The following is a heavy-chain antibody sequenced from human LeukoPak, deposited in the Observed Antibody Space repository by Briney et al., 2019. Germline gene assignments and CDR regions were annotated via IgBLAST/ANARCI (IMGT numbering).Heavy chain of an antibody. CDR1: GFTFSSYA. J-gene: IGHJ4*02. CDR3: ANSLSPEQCYFDY. V-gene: IGHV3-23*01. Sequence: GGSLRLSCAASGFTFSSYAMSWVRQAPGKGLEWVSAISGSGGSTYYADSVKGRFTISRDSSKNTLYLQMNSLRAEDTAVYYCANSLSPEQCYFDYWGQGTLVTVSS. D-gene: IGHD1/OR15-1a*01. CDR2: ISGSGGST.